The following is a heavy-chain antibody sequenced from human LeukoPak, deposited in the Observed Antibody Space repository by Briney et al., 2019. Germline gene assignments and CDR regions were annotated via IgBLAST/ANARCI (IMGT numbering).Heavy chain of an antibody. J-gene: IGHJ3*02. CDR1: GGSISSSSYY. V-gene: IGHV4-39*07. Sequence: SETLSLTCTVSGGSISSSSYYWGWIRQPPGKGLEWIGSIYYSGSAYYNPSLKSRVTISVDTSKNQFSLKLSSVTAADTAVYYCARHGSGSYHDAFDIWGQGTMVTVSS. CDR3: ARHGSGSYHDAFDI. D-gene: IGHD1-26*01. CDR2: IYYSGSA.